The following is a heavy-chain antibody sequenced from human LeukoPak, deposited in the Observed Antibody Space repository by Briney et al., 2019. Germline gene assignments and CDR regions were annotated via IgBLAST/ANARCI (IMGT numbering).Heavy chain of an antibody. CDR2: IYHSGST. D-gene: IGHD5-18*01. Sequence: SETLSLTCAVSGGSISSSNWWSWVRQPPGKGLEWIGEIYHSGSTNYNPSLKSRVTISVDKSKNQFSLKLSSVTAADTAVYYCARVDTAMVTGYYYYYMDVWGKGTTVTVSS. CDR1: GGSISSSNW. V-gene: IGHV4-4*02. CDR3: ARVDTAMVTGYYYYYMDV. J-gene: IGHJ6*03.